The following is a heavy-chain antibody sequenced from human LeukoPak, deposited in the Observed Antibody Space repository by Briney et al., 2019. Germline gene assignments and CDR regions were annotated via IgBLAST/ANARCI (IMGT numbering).Heavy chain of an antibody. CDR3: ARDPGYCSGGNCSYYYYHYMDV. J-gene: IGHJ6*03. V-gene: IGHV3-21*01. CDR2: ISSSSSYI. CDR1: GFTFSRYS. Sequence: GGSLRLSCAASGFTFSRYSMNWVRQAPGKGLEWVSSISSSSSYIYYADSVKGRFTISRDNAKNSLYLQMYSLRAEDTAVYYCARDPGYCSGGNCSYYYYHYMDVWGKGTTVTVSS. D-gene: IGHD2-15*01.